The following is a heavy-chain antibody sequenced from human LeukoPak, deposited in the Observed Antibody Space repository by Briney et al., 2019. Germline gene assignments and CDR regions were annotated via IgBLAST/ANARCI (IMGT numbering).Heavy chain of an antibody. J-gene: IGHJ3*02. CDR1: GGSISSHY. Sequence: SETLSLTCTVSGGSISSHYWSWIRQPPGKGLEWIGYIYTSGSTNYNPSLKSRVTISVDTSKNQSSLKLSSVTAADTAVYYCARHGAYDYGDRDAFDIWGQGTMVTVSS. CDR2: IYTSGST. CDR3: ARHGAYDYGDRDAFDI. D-gene: IGHD4-17*01. V-gene: IGHV4-4*09.